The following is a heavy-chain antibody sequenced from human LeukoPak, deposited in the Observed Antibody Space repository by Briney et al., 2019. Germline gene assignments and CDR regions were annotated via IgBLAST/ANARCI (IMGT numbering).Heavy chain of an antibody. CDR2: INHSGST. CDR1: GGSFSGYY. D-gene: IGHD2-2*01. CDR3: ARGRPPGSTSSYYYGMDV. V-gene: IGHV4-34*01. Sequence: SETLSLTCAVYGGSFSGYYWSWIRQPPGKGLEWIGEINHSGSTNYNPSLKSRVTISVDTSKNQFSLKPSSVTAADTAVYYCARGRPPGSTSSYYYGMDVWGQGTTVTVSS. J-gene: IGHJ6*02.